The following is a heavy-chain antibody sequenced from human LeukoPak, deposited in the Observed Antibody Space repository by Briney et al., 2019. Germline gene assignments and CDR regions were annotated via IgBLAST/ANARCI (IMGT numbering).Heavy chain of an antibody. D-gene: IGHD2-15*01. V-gene: IGHV5-51*01. CDR3: ARLPPVVVAATSDAFDI. Sequence: GESLKISCKGSGYSFTSYWIGWVRQMPGKGLEWMGIIYPGDSDTGYSPSFQGQVTISADKSISTAYLQWSSLKASDTAMYYCARLPPVVVAATSDAFDIWGQGTMVTVSS. CDR2: IYPGDSDT. CDR1: GYSFTSYW. J-gene: IGHJ3*02.